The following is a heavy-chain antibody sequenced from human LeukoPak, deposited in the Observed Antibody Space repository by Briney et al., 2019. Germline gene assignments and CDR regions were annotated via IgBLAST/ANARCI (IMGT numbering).Heavy chain of an antibody. Sequence: SVKVSCKAPGGTFSSYAISWVRQAPGQGLEWMGRIIPIFGIANYAQKFQGRVTITADKSTSTAYMELSSLRSEDTAVYYCARARGSGSYENPYYFDYWGQGTLVTVSS. CDR2: IIPIFGIA. CDR3: ARARGSGSYENPYYFDY. CDR1: GGTFSSYA. D-gene: IGHD1-26*01. V-gene: IGHV1-69*04. J-gene: IGHJ4*02.